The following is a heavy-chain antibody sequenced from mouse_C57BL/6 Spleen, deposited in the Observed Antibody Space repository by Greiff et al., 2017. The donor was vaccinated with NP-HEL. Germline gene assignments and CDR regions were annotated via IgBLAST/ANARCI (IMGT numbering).Heavy chain of an antibody. J-gene: IGHJ1*03. CDR1: GYSITSGYY. D-gene: IGHD2-4*01. V-gene: IGHV3-6*01. CDR2: ISYDGSN. CDR3: AKDDYDEVYWYFDV. Sequence: EVQLQESGPGLVKPSQSLSLTCSVTGYSITSGYYWNWIRQFPGNKLEWMGYISYDGSNNYNPSLKNRISITRDTSKNQFFLKLNSVTTEDTATYYCAKDDYDEVYWYFDVWGTGTTVTVSS.